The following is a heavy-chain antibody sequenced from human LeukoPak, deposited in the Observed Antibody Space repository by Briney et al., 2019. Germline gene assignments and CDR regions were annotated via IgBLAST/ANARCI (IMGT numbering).Heavy chain of an antibody. CDR2: INIDGSSK. Sequence: VGSRRLSSAASRFTFSRYWIHWVREAPREGVWWGSRINIDGSSKSYADSVKGRFTISRDNAKNTLYLQMNSLRAEDTAVYYCARAPHNWRPNDAFDIWGQGTMVTVSS. J-gene: IGHJ3*02. CDR3: ARAPHNWRPNDAFDI. CDR1: RFTFSRYW. V-gene: IGHV3-74*01. D-gene: IGHD1-20*01.